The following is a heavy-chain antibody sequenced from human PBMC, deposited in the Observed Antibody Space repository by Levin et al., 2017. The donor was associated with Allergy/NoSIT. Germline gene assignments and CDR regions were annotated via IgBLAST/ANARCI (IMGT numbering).Heavy chain of an antibody. CDR1: GFTFSDHY. CDR3: ARVYSYDRSTDHFDY. D-gene: IGHD3-22*01. Sequence: GGSLRLSCAASGFTFSDHYMDWVRQAPGKGLEWVGRSRNKANSYTTEYAASVKGRFTISRDDSKNSLYLQMNSLKTEDTAVYYCARVYSYDRSTDHFDYWGQGTLVTVSS. J-gene: IGHJ4*02. CDR2: SRNKANSYTT. V-gene: IGHV3-72*01.